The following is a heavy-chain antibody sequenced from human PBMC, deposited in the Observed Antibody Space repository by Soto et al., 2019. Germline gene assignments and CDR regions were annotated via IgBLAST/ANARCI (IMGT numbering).Heavy chain of an antibody. J-gene: IGHJ6*02. D-gene: IGHD2-2*01. CDR2: ISYDGSNK. Sequence: QVQLVESGGGVVQPGRSLRLSCAASGFTFSSYGMHWVRQAPGKGLEWVAVISYDGSNKYYADSVKGRFTISRDNSKNTLYLQMNSLRAEDTAVYYCAKDLEPGYCSSTSCPAAGYYDYGMDVWGQGTTVTVSS. CDR3: AKDLEPGYCSSTSCPAAGYYDYGMDV. V-gene: IGHV3-30*18. CDR1: GFTFSSYG.